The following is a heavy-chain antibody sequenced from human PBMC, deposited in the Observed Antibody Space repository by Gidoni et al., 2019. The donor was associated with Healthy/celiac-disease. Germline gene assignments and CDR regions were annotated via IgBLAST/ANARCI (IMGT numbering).Heavy chain of an antibody. J-gene: IGHJ4*02. CDR2: IYYSGST. V-gene: IGHV4-39*01. CDR1: GGSISSRSYS. Sequence: QLHLQESGPGLVKPSETLSFTFTVSGGSISSRSYSWGWIRQPPGKGLEWIGSIYYSGSTYYNPSLKSRVTISVDTSKNQFYLKLSAVTAADTAVYYCARQLGGSYFDYWGQGTLVTVSS. CDR3: ARQLGGSYFDY. D-gene: IGHD1-26*01.